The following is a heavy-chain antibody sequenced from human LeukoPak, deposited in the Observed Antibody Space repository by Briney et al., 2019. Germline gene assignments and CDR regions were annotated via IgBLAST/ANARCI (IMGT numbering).Heavy chain of an antibody. J-gene: IGHJ4*02. CDR2: IYYSGST. CDR1: GGSISSHY. D-gene: IGHD3-22*01. CDR3: ARTIGTYYYDSSGFDY. V-gene: IGHV4-59*07. Sequence: SDTLSLTCTVSGGSISSHYWSWIRQPPGKGLEWIGYIYYSGSTNYNPSLKSRVTISVDTSKNQFSLKLSSVTAADTAVYYCARTIGTYYYDSSGFDYWGQGTLVTVSS.